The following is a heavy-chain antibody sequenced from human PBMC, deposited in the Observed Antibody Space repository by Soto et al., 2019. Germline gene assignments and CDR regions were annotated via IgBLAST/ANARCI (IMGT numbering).Heavy chain of an antibody. V-gene: IGHV1-69*01. CDR1: GGTFSSFL. CDR3: ARGDSSSWYY. J-gene: IGHJ4*02. Sequence: QEQLVQSGAEVKMPGSSVKVSCKASGGTFSSFLINWVRQAPGQGLEWMGGIIPIFGTPDYAQKFQGRLAITADEATSSAYMELSSLRSEDTAVYYCARGDSSSWYYWGQGTLVTVSS. D-gene: IGHD6-13*01. CDR2: IIPIFGTP.